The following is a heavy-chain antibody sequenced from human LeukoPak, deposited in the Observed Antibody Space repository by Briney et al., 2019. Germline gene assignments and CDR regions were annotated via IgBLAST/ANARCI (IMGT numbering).Heavy chain of an antibody. D-gene: IGHD1-14*01. V-gene: IGHV3-7*03. CDR2: IKQDGSEK. CDR3: ARDVLAAGATGTFDI. CDR1: GFTFSSYS. J-gene: IGHJ3*02. Sequence: GGSLRLSCAASGFTFSSYSMNWVRQAPGTGLEWVANIKQDGSEKYYVDSVKGRFTISRDNAKTSLYLQMNSLRAEDTAVYYCARDVLAAGATGTFDIWGQGTMVTVSS.